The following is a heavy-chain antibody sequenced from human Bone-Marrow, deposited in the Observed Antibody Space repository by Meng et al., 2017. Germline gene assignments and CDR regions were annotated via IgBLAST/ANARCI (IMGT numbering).Heavy chain of an antibody. CDR3: ARDLGRYCSSTSCYHGYYYYYGMDV. D-gene: IGHD2-2*01. Sequence: SETLSLTCTVSGGSISSYYWSWIRQPPGKGLEWIGYIYYSGSTNDNPSLKSRVTISVDTSKNQFSLKLSSVTAADTAVYYCARDLGRYCSSTSCYHGYYYYYGMDVWGQGTTVTVSS. CDR2: IYYSGST. J-gene: IGHJ6*02. V-gene: IGHV4-59*01. CDR1: GGSISSYY.